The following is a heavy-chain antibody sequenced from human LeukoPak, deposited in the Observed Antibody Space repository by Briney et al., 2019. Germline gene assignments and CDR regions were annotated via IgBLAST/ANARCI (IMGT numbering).Heavy chain of an antibody. Sequence: GGSLRLXCAASGFTFSSYSMNWVRQAPGKGLEWVSSISSSSSYIYYADSVKGRFTISRDNAKNSLYLQMNSLRAEDTAVYYCARKVDGAGYYYYYMDVWGKGTTVTVSS. D-gene: IGHD1-26*01. CDR2: ISSSSSYI. CDR3: ARKVDGAGYYYYYMDV. CDR1: GFTFSSYS. J-gene: IGHJ6*03. V-gene: IGHV3-21*01.